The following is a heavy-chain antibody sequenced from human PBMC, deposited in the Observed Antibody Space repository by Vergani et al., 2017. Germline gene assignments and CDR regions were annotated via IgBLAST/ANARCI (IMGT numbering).Heavy chain of an antibody. D-gene: IGHD2-21*01. CDR3: ADLYGDDGFSPF. Sequence: EVHLLESGGGLIQPGGSLRISCAASGFTFDNYAMTWVRQAPGKGLEWVSAISGSGGSTYYADSVKGRFTISRDNSKNTLYLQINSLRAEDTAFYYCADLYGDDGFSPFWGQGTLVTVSS. V-gene: IGHV3-23*01. CDR2: ISGSGGST. J-gene: IGHJ4*02. CDR1: GFTFDNYA.